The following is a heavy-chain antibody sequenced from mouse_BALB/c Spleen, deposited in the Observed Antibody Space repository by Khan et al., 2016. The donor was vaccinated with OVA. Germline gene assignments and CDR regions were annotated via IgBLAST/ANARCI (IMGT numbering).Heavy chain of an antibody. Sequence: EVELVESGGDLVKPGGSLKLSCAASGFTFSGYALSWVRQTPEKRLEWVATISSGDSYTYYPDSVKGRFTIPRDNVKNTLYLQMSSLRSEDTAMYYCARPPITTIVATSYWFFDVWGAGTTVTVSS. CDR3: ARPPITTIVATSYWFFDV. J-gene: IGHJ1*01. V-gene: IGHV5-9-3*01. CDR1: GFTFSGYA. D-gene: IGHD1-1*01. CDR2: ISSGDSYT.